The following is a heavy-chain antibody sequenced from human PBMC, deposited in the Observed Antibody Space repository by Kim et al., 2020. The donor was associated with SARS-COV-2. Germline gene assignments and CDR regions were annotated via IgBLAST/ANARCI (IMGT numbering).Heavy chain of an antibody. CDR1: GGSISSSSYY. J-gene: IGHJ6*02. CDR3: ARQSDDSSGYYYYGMDV. D-gene: IGHD3-22*01. V-gene: IGHV4-39*01. Sequence: SETLSLTCTVSGGSISSSSYYWGWIRQPPGKGLEWIGSIYYSGSTYYNPSLKSRVTISVDTSKNQFSLKLSSVTAADTAVYYCARQSDDSSGYYYYGMDVWGQGTTVTVSS. CDR2: IYYSGST.